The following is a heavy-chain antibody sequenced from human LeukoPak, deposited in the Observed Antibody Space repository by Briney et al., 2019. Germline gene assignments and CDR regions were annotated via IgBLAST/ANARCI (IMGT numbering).Heavy chain of an antibody. CDR1: GFTVSSNY. D-gene: IGHD3-10*01. V-gene: IGHV3-53*04. CDR3: ASRGGFSYFDY. J-gene: IGHJ4*02. CDR2: IYSGGST. Sequence: GGSLRLSCAASGFTVSSNYMCWVRQAPGKGLEWVSVIYSGGSTYYADSVKGRFTISRHNSKNTVYLQMNSLRAEDTAVYYCASRGGFSYFDYWGQGSLVTVSS.